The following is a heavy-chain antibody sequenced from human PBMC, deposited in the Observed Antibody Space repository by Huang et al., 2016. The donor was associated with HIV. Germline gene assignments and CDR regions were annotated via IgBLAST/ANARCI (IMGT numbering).Heavy chain of an antibody. CDR1: GFTFSSYG. D-gene: IGHD6-13*01. J-gene: IGHJ4*02. V-gene: IGHV3-30*18. Sequence: AASGFTFSSYGMHWVRQAPGKGLEWVAVISYDGKAKYYADSVEGRVSISRDNSKTTVYLQLNSLRVEDTAVYYCAKGGSAAAVLDFWGQGTLVTVSS. CDR3: AKGGSAAAVLDF. CDR2: ISYDGKAK.